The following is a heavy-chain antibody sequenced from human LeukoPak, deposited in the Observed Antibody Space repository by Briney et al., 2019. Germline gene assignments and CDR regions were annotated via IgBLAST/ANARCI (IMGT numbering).Heavy chain of an antibody. J-gene: IGHJ4*02. Sequence: GGSLRLSCAGSGFTFSNYGMGWVRQAPGKGLEWVSAINGDGSRTYYADSVKGRFTISRDNSKNTLYLQMNSLRAEDTAVYYCSKGPGGYWDYWGQGTLVTVSS. CDR3: SKGPGGYWDY. CDR1: GFTFSNYG. V-gene: IGHV3-23*01. D-gene: IGHD3-22*01. CDR2: INGDGSRT.